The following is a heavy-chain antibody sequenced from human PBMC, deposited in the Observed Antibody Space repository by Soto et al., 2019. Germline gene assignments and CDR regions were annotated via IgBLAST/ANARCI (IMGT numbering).Heavy chain of an antibody. D-gene: IGHD5-12*01. CDR3: AMSDESSGGWLRYFDV. CDR1: GFNFGDFA. Sequence: VQLVESGGGLVQPGRSLRLSCAASGFNFGDFAMHWVRQAPGKGLEWVSGITWNSNYVVYADAVKGRFTISRDNAKNSVYLQMDILRTEDTALYYCAMSDESSGGWLRYFDVCGQGTLVTVSS. V-gene: IGHV3-9*01. J-gene: IGHJ4*02. CDR2: ITWNSNYV.